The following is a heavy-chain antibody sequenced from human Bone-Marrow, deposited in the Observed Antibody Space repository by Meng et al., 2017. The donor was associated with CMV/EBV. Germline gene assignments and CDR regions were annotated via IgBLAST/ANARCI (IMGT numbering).Heavy chain of an antibody. D-gene: IGHD2-2*01. CDR1: GYTFTSYG. J-gene: IGHJ6*02. V-gene: IGHV1-18*01. Sequence: ASGKVSCKASGYTFTSYGISWVRQAPGQGLEWMGWISAYNGNTNYAQKLQGRVTMTTDTSTSTAYMELRSLRSDDTAVYYCARDLSVPAYYYYYYGMDVWGQGTTVTVSS. CDR2: ISAYNGNT. CDR3: ARDLSVPAYYYYYYGMDV.